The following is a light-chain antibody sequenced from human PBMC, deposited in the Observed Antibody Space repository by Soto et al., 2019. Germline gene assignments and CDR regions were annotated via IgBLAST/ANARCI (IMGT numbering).Light chain of an antibody. V-gene: IGKV1-5*03. CDR2: QAS. CDR3: QQYSRYSIT. CDR1: QSISHW. Sequence: DIQMTQSPSTLSASVGDRVTITCRASQSISHWLAWYQQKPGKTPTVLIYQASALESGVPSRFSGSGSGTEFTLTISSLQPDDFATYYCQQYSRYSITFGGGTKVETK. J-gene: IGKJ4*01.